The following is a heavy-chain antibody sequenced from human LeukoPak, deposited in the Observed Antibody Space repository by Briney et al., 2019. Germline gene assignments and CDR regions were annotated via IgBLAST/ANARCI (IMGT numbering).Heavy chain of an antibody. J-gene: IGHJ3*02. CDR3: ATGNYHAFDI. Sequence: GGSLRLSCAASGFTFSSYGMHWVRQAPGKGLEWVAVISYDGSNKYYADSVKGRFTISRDNSKNTLYLQMNSLRAEDTAVYYCATGNYHAFDIWGQGTTVAVSS. V-gene: IGHV3-30*03. D-gene: IGHD1-7*01. CDR1: GFTFSSYG. CDR2: ISYDGSNK.